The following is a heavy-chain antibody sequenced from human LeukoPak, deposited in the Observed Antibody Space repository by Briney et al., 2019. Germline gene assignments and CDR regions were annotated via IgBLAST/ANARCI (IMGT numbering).Heavy chain of an antibody. CDR1: GFRFSAYG. Sequence: GGSLRLSCAASGFRFSAYGMYWVRQAPGKGLEWVAFIQYDGSYYYYGDSVKGRFTISRDNSKNTLYLQMNSLRAEDTAVYYCSTYGSSQGHWGQGTLVTVSS. V-gene: IGHV3-30*02. D-gene: IGHD6-6*01. CDR3: STYGSSQGH. CDR2: IQYDGSYY. J-gene: IGHJ4*02.